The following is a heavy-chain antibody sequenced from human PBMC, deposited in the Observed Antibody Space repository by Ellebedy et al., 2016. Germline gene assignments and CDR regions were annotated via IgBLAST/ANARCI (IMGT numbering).Heavy chain of an antibody. CDR2: IYYSGST. V-gene: IGHV4-59*08. D-gene: IGHD6-13*01. Sequence: SETLSLTCAVSGGSISSYYWSWIRQPPGKGLEWIGYIYYSGSTNYNPSLKSRVTISVDTSKNQFSLKLSSVTAADTAVYYCARHPGIAALPLYFDYWGQGTLVTVSS. CDR1: GGSISSYY. CDR3: ARHPGIAALPLYFDY. J-gene: IGHJ4*02.